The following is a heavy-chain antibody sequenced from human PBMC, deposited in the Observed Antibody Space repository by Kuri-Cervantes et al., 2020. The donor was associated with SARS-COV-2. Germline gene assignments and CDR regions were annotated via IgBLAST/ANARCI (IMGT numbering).Heavy chain of an antibody. CDR2: ICYSGST. Sequence: ESLKISCTVSGVSISTYYWSWIRQPPGKGLECIGDICYSGSTTYNPSLKSRVTISVDTYKNQFSLVLDSVTAADTAVYYCARESNYSHYYGTEVWGQGTTVTVSS. J-gene: IGHJ6*02. CDR3: ARESNYSHYYGTEV. CDR1: GVSISTYY. V-gene: IGHV4-59*01.